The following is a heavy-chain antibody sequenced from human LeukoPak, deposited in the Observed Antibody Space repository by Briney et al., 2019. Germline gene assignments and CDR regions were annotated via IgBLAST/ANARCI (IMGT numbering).Heavy chain of an antibody. D-gene: IGHD4-17*01. CDR3: ASLGVTTGLKEVPNYYGMDV. V-gene: IGHV1-8*01. J-gene: IGHJ6*02. CDR2: MNPNSGNT. CDR1: GYTFTSYD. Sequence: ASVKVSCKASGYTFTSYDINWVRQATGQGLEWMGWMNPNSGNTGYAQKFQGRVTMTRNTSISTAYMELSSLRSEDTAVYYCASLGVTTGLKEVPNYYGMDVWGQGTTVTVSS.